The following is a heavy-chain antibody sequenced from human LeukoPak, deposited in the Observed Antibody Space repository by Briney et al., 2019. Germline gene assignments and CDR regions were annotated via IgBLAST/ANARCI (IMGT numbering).Heavy chain of an antibody. D-gene: IGHD2-2*01. CDR2: LSYHGPT. CDR3: ARHCRAVLVVPVARGDYLDY. J-gene: IGHJ4*02. Sequence: SDTLSLLRSLCGGLQRRRSYQWAWIPQSPAGGLRWIPTLSYHGPTSYHPSPQRRVTISVDTTKNQYSLKLYSVTGADTAVYYCARHCRAVLVVPVARGDYLDYLGQGTLVTVSS. V-gene: IGHV4-39*01. CDR1: GGLQRRRSYQ.